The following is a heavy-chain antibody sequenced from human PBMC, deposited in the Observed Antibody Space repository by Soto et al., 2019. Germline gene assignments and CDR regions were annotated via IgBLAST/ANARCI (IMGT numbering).Heavy chain of an antibody. V-gene: IGHV1-69*01. CDR1: GGTFSSYA. D-gene: IGHD2-2*02. J-gene: IGHJ6*02. Sequence: QVQLVQSGAEVKKPGSSVKVSCKASGGTFSSYAISWVRRAPGQGLEWMGGIIPIFGTANYAQKFQGRVTITADESTSTAYMELSSLRSEDTAVYYCASIRAIVVVPAAILSSYYYYGMDVWGQGTTVTVSS. CDR2: IIPIFGTA. CDR3: ASIRAIVVVPAAILSSYYYYGMDV.